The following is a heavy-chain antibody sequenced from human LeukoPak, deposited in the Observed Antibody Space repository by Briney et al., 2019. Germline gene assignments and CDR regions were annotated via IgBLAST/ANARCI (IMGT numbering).Heavy chain of an antibody. CDR3: ARVRRDYDILTGYYNWFDP. CDR2: MDADGTNT. V-gene: IGHV3-74*01. D-gene: IGHD3-9*01. Sequence: AGGSLRLSCVASGFTFKNSWMNWVRQAPGKGLVWVSRMDADGTNTHYVDSVKGRFTISRDNAKNTLYLQMNSLRAEDTAVYYCARVRRDYDILTGYYNWFDPWGQGTLVTVSS. J-gene: IGHJ5*02. CDR1: GFTFKNSW.